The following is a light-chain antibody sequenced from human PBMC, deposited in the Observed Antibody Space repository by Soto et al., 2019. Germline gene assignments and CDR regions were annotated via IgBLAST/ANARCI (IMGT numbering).Light chain of an antibody. J-gene: IGLJ1*01. CDR1: SSDFDGFTK. V-gene: IGLV2-14*03. CDR2: DVT. CDR3: SSFTSSFTYV. Sequence: QSVLIQPASVPGSPGQSIAISCTGTSSDFDGFTKVSWYQHHPDKAPKLMMYDVTNRPSGVSDRFSGSKSGNTASLTISGLQAEDEADYYCSSFTSSFTYVFGSGTKATVL.